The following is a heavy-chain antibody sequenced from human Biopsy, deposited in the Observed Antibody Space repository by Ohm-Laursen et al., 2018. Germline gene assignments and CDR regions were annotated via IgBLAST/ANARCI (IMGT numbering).Heavy chain of an antibody. CDR3: ARHPTGFWFDP. Sequence: SQTLSLTWTVSGGPVSSNTDYWAWLRQPPGKGLEWIGSIFYTGIIFYNPSLKSRVSISVDTSKNQFSLDLNSVTASDTALYYCARHPTGFWFDPWGQGTLVIVSS. V-gene: IGHV4-39*01. J-gene: IGHJ5*02. CDR1: GGPVSSNTDY. CDR2: IFYTGII.